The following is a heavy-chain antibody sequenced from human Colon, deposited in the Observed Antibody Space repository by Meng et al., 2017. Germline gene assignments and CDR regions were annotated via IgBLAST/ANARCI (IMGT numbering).Heavy chain of an antibody. CDR1: GGPISRTGTC. Sequence: QLQLRESGPGLVKPSETLSLTCTVSGGPISRTGTCGGWIRQPPGKGLEWIGSQCHADDTYYNPSLMGRVTISVDTYKNQVSLKLTNVTAADTSIDYCARHTFSGNPGGIDSWGQGILVTVSS. CDR2: QCHADDT. J-gene: IGHJ4*02. CDR3: ARHTFSGNPGGIDS. D-gene: IGHD4-23*01. V-gene: IGHV4-39*01.